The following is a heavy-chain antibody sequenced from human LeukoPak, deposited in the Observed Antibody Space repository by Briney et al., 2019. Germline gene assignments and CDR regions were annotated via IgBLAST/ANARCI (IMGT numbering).Heavy chain of an antibody. V-gene: IGHV3-30-3*01. Sequence: PGRSLRLSCAASGFTFSSYAMHWVRQAPGKGLEWVAVISYDGSNKYYADSVKGRFTISRDNSKNTLYLQMNSLRAEDTAVYYCAKGRDSSGWSPFDYWGQGSLVTVSS. J-gene: IGHJ4*02. CDR2: ISYDGSNK. CDR3: AKGRDSSGWSPFDY. CDR1: GFTFSSYA. D-gene: IGHD6-19*01.